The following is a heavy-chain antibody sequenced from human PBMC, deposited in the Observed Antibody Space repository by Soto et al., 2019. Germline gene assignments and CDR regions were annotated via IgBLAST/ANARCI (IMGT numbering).Heavy chain of an antibody. J-gene: IGHJ6*02. Sequence: PSETLSLTCTVSGGSISSGDYYWSWIRQPPGKGLEWIGCIYYSGSTYYNPSLKSRVTISVDTSKNQFSLKLSSVTAAGTAVYYCARAPSVGADSSSWYVLLDLYANSGMDAWCLGNALTVS. CDR3: ARAPSVGADSSSWYVLLDLYANSGMDA. CDR2: IYYSGST. V-gene: IGHV4-30-4*01. CDR1: GGSISSGDYY. D-gene: IGHD6-13*01.